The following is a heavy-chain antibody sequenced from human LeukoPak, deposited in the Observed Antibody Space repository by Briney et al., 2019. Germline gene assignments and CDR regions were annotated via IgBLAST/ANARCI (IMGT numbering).Heavy chain of an antibody. Sequence: PGGSLRLSCAASGFTVSSNYMSWVRQAPGKGLEWVSVIYSGGSTYYADSVKGRFTISRDNSKNTLYLQMNSLRAEDTAVYYCARDRSGSYYEYFDYWGQGTLVTVSS. CDR1: GFTVSSNY. V-gene: IGHV3-53*05. CDR3: ARDRSGSYYEYFDY. CDR2: IYSGGST. J-gene: IGHJ4*02. D-gene: IGHD1-26*01.